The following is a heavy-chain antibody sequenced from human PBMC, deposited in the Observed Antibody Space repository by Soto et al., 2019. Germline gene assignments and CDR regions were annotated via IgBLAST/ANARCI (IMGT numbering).Heavy chain of an antibody. J-gene: IGHJ4*02. CDR3: ATPRPPYSNYVRRPYFDY. D-gene: IGHD4-4*01. Sequence: QVQLVESGGGVVQPGRSLRLSCAASGFTFSSYAMHWVRQAPGKGLEWVAVISYDGSNKYYADSVKGRFTNSRDNSKNPLYLQMNSLRAEDTAVYYCATPRPPYSNYVRRPYFDYWGQGTLVTVSS. V-gene: IGHV3-30-3*01. CDR1: GFTFSSYA. CDR2: ISYDGSNK.